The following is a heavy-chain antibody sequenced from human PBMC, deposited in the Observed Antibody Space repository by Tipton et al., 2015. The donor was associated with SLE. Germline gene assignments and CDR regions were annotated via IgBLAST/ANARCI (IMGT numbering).Heavy chain of an antibody. D-gene: IGHD6-13*01. CDR2: ISYDGSNK. CDR1: GFTFSSYA. V-gene: IGHV3-30*04. J-gene: IGHJ6*03. Sequence: SLRLSCAASGFTFSSYAMHWVRQAPGKGLEWVAVISYDGSNKYYADSVKGRFTISRDNSKNTLYLQMNSLRAEDTAVYYCARADSSSHPEYYYMDVWGKGTTVTVSS. CDR3: ARADSSSHPEYYYMDV.